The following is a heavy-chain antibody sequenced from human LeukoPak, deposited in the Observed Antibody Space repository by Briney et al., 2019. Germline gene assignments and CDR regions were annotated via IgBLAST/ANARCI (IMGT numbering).Heavy chain of an antibody. V-gene: IGHV3-30*02. CDR1: GFTFSSYG. CDR3: AKGPVWYSGSWAPVY. J-gene: IGHJ4*02. Sequence: GGSLRLSCAASGFTFSSYGMHWVRQAPGKGLEWVGFIRYDGSNKYYADSVKGRFTISRDNSKNTLYLQMNSLRAEDTAVYYCAKGPVWYSGSWAPVYWGQGTLVTVSS. CDR2: IRYDGSNK. D-gene: IGHD6-13*01.